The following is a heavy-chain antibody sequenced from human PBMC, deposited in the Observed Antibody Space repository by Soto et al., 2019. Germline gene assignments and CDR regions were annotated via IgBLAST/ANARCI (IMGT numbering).Heavy chain of an antibody. CDR3: ARQVVDGTVAGTGSFDY. V-gene: IGHV4-39*01. CDR1: GGSLSSSSYY. D-gene: IGHD6-19*01. J-gene: IGHJ4*02. Sequence: SETLSLTCTVSGGSLSSSSYYWVWIRQPPGKGLEWIGSFYYSGSTYYNPSLKSRVTISVDTSENQFSLKLSSVTAADTAVYYCARQVVDGTVAGTGSFDYWGQGTLVTVS. CDR2: FYYSGST.